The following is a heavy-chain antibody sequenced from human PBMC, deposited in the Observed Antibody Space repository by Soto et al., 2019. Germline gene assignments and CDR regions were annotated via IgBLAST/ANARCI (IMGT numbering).Heavy chain of an antibody. CDR1: GFTFSSYG. D-gene: IGHD3-3*01. J-gene: IGHJ4*02. V-gene: IGHV3-30*03. CDR2: ISYDGSNK. CDR3: VSPYYSFWHGVPGY. Sequence: GGSLRLSCAASGFTFSSYGMHWVRQAPGKGLEWVAVISYDGSNKYYADSVKGRFTISRDNAKKTVYLQMNSLRGDDTAVYYCVSPYYSFWHGVPGYWGQGTLVTVSS.